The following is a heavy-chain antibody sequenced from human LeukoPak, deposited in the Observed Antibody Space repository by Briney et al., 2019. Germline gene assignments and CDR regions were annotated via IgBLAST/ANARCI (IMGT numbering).Heavy chain of an antibody. J-gene: IGHJ3*02. Sequence: GESLKISCKGSGYKFSTYWVAWVRQMPGKGLEWMGIIYPDNSDTRYSPSFQGQVTISADKSINTAYLQWSSLKASDTAIYYCARHTTDAFDIWGQGTMVTVSS. CDR2: IYPDNSDT. CDR1: GYKFSTYW. D-gene: IGHD1-1*01. V-gene: IGHV5-51*01. CDR3: ARHTTDAFDI.